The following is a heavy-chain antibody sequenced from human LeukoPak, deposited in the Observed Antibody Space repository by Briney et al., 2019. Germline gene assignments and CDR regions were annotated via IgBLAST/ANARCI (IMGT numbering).Heavy chain of an antibody. J-gene: IGHJ5*02. CDR2: IYYSGST. D-gene: IGHD1-26*01. CDR3: ARGGLPRENWFDP. V-gene: IGHV4-59*12. CDR1: GDSISSYY. Sequence: PSETLSLTCTVSGDSISSYYWSWIRQPPGKGLEWIGYIYYSGSTNYNPSLKSRVTMSVDTSKNQFSLKLSSVTAADTAVYYCARGGLPRENWFDPWGQGTLVTVSS.